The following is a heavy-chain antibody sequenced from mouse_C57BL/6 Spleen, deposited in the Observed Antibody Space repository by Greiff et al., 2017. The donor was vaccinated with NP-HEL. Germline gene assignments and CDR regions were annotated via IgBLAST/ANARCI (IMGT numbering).Heavy chain of an antibody. J-gene: IGHJ4*01. D-gene: IGHD1-1*01. CDR1: GYTFTDYY. V-gene: IGHV1-26*01. CDR2: INPNNGGT. CDR3: ARRGSPYYYAMDY. Sequence: VQLQQSGPELVKPGASVKISCKASGYTFTDYYMNWVKQSHGKSLEWIGDINPNNGGTSYNQKFKGKATLTVDKSSSTAYMELRSLTSEDSAVYYCARRGSPYYYAMDYWGQGTSVTVSS.